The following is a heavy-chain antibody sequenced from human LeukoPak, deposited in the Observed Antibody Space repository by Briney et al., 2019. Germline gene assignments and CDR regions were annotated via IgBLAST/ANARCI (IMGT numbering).Heavy chain of an antibody. D-gene: IGHD6-13*01. CDR1: GGSFSGYY. J-gene: IGHJ4*02. Sequence: SEALSLTRAVYGGSFSGYYWSWIRQPPGKGLEWIGEINHSGSTNYNPSLKSRVTISVDTSKNQFSLKLSSVTAADTAVYYCASIAAAGMNDYWGQGTLVTVSS. CDR2: INHSGST. V-gene: IGHV4-34*01. CDR3: ASIAAAGMNDY.